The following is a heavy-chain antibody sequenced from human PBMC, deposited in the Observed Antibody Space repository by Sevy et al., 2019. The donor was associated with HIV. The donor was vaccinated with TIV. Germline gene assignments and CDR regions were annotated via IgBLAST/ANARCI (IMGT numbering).Heavy chain of an antibody. J-gene: IGHJ4*02. Sequence: GGSLRLSCAASGFSFSTYAMTWVRQAPGKGLEWVSGISGSGTSTYYTDSVKGRFTISRDNSKNTVYLPMNNLRAEDTAVYYCGKVSIFGVGGFYDYWGQGTLVTVSS. D-gene: IGHD3-3*01. V-gene: IGHV3-23*01. CDR1: GFSFSTYA. CDR2: ISGSGTST. CDR3: GKVSIFGVGGFYDY.